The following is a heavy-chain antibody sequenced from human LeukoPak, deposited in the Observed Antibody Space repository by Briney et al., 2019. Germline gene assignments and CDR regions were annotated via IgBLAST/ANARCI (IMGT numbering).Heavy chain of an antibody. CDR1: GDSISTYH. Sequence: PSETLSLTCSVSGDSISTYHWNWIRKPPAKGLEWIGYMQSTGNSNYNPSLKNRVNIFVDMSKNQFVLNLRSVTAADTAVYYCARDKRHSYGRYFDPWGQGMLVTVSS. J-gene: IGHJ4*02. V-gene: IGHV4-59*01. CDR2: MQSTGNS. D-gene: IGHD5-18*01. CDR3: ARDKRHSYGRYFDP.